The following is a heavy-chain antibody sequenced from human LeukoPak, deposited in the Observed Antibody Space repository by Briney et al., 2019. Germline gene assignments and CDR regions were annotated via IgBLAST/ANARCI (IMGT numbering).Heavy chain of an antibody. CDR3: ARVGIAARPDAFDI. CDR2: IYYSGST. V-gene: IGHV4-39*01. Sequence: SETLSLTCTVSGGSISSSSYYWGWIRQPPGKGLEWIGTIYYSGSTYYNPSLKSRVTISVDTSNDQFSLKLSSVTAADTAVYYCARVGIAARPDAFDIWGQGTMVTVSS. J-gene: IGHJ3*02. D-gene: IGHD6-6*01. CDR1: GGSISSSSYY.